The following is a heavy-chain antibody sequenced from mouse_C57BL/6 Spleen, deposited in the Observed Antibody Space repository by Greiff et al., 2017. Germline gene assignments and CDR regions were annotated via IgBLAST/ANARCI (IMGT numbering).Heavy chain of an antibody. CDR1: GYTFTSYW. V-gene: IGHV1-69*01. J-gene: IGHJ2*01. Sequence: VQLQQSGAELVMPGASVKLSCKASGYTFTSYWMHWVKQRPGQGLEWIGEIDPSDSYTNYNQKFKGKSTLTVDKSSRTAYMQLSSLTSVDSAVYYCARGENDYFDYWGQGTTLTVSS. CDR2: IDPSDSYT. CDR3: ARGENDYFDY.